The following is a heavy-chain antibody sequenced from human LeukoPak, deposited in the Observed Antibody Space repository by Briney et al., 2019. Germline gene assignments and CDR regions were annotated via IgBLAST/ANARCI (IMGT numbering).Heavy chain of an antibody. CDR1: GGSFSGYY. Sequence: PSKTLSLTCAVYGGSFSGYYWSWVRQAPGKGLEWVSVIYSGGSTYYADSVKGRFTISRDNSKNTLYLQMNSLRAEDTAVYYCASTPTTVTTDDYWGQGTLVTVSS. CDR3: ASTPTTVTTDDY. J-gene: IGHJ4*02. V-gene: IGHV3-66*01. CDR2: IYSGGST. D-gene: IGHD4-17*01.